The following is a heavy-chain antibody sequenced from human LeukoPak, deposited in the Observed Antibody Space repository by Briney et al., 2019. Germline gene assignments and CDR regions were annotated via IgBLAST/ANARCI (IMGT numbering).Heavy chain of an antibody. Sequence: WGPLRLSCAATGFIFKTYFRSGVRQAPGKGLEGLSYITSNSKDKYYADSVKGRFTISRDNAKDSLHLQMDSLRDEDTAVYYCARYYDRSGFYRDAFDLWGEGTMVSVSS. J-gene: IGHJ3*01. CDR1: GFIFKTYF. D-gene: IGHD3-22*01. CDR3: ARYYDRSGFYRDAFDL. V-gene: IGHV3-48*02. CDR2: ITSNSKDK.